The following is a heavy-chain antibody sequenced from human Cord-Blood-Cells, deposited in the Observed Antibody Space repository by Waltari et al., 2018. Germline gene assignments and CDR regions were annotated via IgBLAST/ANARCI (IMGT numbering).Heavy chain of an antibody. CDR1: GGSISSGDYY. Sequence: QVQLQESGPGLVKPSQTLSLTCTVSGGSISSGDYYWSWIRQPPGKGLEGIGYIYYSGSTYYNPSLKSRVTISVDTSKNQFSLKLSSVTAADTAVYYCARDKPYSSSSRYGMDVWGQGTTVTVSS. CDR2: IYYSGST. V-gene: IGHV4-30-4*08. D-gene: IGHD6-6*01. CDR3: ARDKPYSSSSRYGMDV. J-gene: IGHJ6*02.